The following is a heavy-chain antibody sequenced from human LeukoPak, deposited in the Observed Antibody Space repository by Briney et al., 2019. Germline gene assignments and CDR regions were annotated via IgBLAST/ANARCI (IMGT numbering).Heavy chain of an antibody. CDR1: GGSFSGYY. Sequence: SETLSLTCAVYGGSFSGYYWSWIRHPPGKGLEWIGEINHSGSTNYNPPLKSRVTISVDTSKNQFSLKLSSVTAADTAVYYCAREGGGYYDSSGDYWGQGTLVTVSS. CDR2: INHSGST. V-gene: IGHV4-34*01. CDR3: AREGGGYYDSSGDY. D-gene: IGHD3-22*01. J-gene: IGHJ4*02.